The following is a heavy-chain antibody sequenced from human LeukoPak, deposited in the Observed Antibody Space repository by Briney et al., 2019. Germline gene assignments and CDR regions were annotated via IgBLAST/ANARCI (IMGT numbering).Heavy chain of an antibody. CDR2: IWYEGSNK. V-gene: IGHV3-33*06. Sequence: TGRSLRLSCAASGFTFSSYGMHWVRQAPGKGLEWVAVIWYEGSNKYYADSVKGRFTITRDNSKNTLYLQMNSLRAEDTAVYYCAKDLAAGDAYYFDYWGQGTLVTVSS. J-gene: IGHJ4*02. CDR1: GFTFSSYG. D-gene: IGHD6-13*01. CDR3: AKDLAAGDAYYFDY.